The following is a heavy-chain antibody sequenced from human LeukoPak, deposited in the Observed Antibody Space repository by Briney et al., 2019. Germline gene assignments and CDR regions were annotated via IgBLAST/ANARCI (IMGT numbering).Heavy chain of an antibody. V-gene: IGHV3-23*01. CDR3: AQDRLVLHSSGYYPLDY. D-gene: IGHD3-22*01. Sequence: GGSLRLSCAASGFTFSSYAMSWVRQAPGKGLEWVSAISGSGGSTYYADSVKGRFTISRDNSKNTLYLQMNSLRAEDTAVYYCAQDRLVLHSSGYYPLDYWGQGTLVTVSS. CDR2: ISGSGGST. CDR1: GFTFSSYA. J-gene: IGHJ4*02.